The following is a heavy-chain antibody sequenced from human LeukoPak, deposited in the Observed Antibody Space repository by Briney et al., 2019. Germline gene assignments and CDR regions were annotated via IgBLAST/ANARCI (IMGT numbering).Heavy chain of an antibody. CDR2: INHSGST. V-gene: IGHV4-34*01. CDR1: GGSFSGYY. Sequence: PSETLSFTCAVYGGSFSGYYWSWIRQPPGKGLEWIGEINHSGSTNYNPSLKSRVTISVDTSKNQFSLKLSSVTAADTAVYYCARIGSDYGSGSYGYYYYGMDVWGKGTTVTVSS. CDR3: ARIGSDYGSGSYGYYYYGMDV. J-gene: IGHJ6*04. D-gene: IGHD3-10*01.